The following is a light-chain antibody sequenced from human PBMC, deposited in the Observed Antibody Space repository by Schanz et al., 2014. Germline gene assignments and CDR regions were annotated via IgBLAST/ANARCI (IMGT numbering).Light chain of an antibody. J-gene: IGKJ2*01. CDR2: AAS. V-gene: IGKV1-39*01. CDR1: QYINNY. CDR3: QQYNNWPYT. Sequence: IQMPQSPSSLSASLGDSVTITCRSSQYINNYVNWYHHRPGRAPKLLISAASTLQSGVPSRFSGSGSGTDFTFSIGSLQSEDFAVYYCQQYNNWPYTFGQGTKLEIK.